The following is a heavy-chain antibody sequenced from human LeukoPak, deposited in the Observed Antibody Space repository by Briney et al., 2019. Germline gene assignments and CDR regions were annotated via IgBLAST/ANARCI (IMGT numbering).Heavy chain of an antibody. CDR3: ARREPHGDYGGKIRYYYYMDV. CDR2: INPSGNT. V-gene: IGHV4-34*01. CDR1: GGSFSGYY. Sequence: SETLSLTCAVYGGSFSGYYWSWNRQPSGKGLKWIGEINPSGNTNSNPSLKSRVTMSVDTSKNQFSLKLSSLTAADTAMYYCARREPHGDYGGKIRYYYYMDVWGKGTTITISS. D-gene: IGHD4-23*01. J-gene: IGHJ6*03.